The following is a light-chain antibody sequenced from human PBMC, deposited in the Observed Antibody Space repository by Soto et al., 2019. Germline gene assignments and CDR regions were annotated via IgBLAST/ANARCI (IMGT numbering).Light chain of an antibody. CDR1: SSDVGGYDY. CDR3: SSYAGSSNLV. J-gene: IGLJ2*01. V-gene: IGLV2-8*01. Sequence: QSALTQPPSASGSPGQSVTISCTGTSSDVGGYDYVSWYQQHPGKAPKLLIYEVSKRPSGVPDRFSGSKSGNTASLTVSGLQADDEADYHCSSYAGSSNLVFGGGTKLTVL. CDR2: EVS.